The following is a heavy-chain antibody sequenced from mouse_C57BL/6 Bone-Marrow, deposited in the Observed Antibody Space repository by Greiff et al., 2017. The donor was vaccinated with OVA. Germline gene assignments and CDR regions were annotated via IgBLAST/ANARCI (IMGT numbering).Heavy chain of an antibody. J-gene: IGHJ4*01. CDR2: IDPENGDT. Sequence: EVKVVESGAELVRPGASVKLSCTASGFNIKDDYMHWVKQRPEQGLEWIGWIDPENGDTEYASKFQGKATITADTSSNTAYLQLSSLTSEDTAVYYCTTEAAQATFYAMDYWGQGTSVTVSS. V-gene: IGHV14-4*01. CDR1: GFNIKDDY. D-gene: IGHD3-2*02. CDR3: TTEAAQATFYAMDY.